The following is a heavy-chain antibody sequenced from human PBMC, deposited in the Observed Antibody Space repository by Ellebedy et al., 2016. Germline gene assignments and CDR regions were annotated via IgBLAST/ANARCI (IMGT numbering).Heavy chain of an antibody. CDR2: IKQDGSDT. CDR3: ASTKGYFQH. V-gene: IGHV3-7*02. J-gene: IGHJ1*01. Sequence: GGSLRLXCVASAFTFSSYWMSWVRQAPGKGLEWVANIKQDGSDTYYVDSVKGRFTISRDNAKNSLYLQMNSLRAEDAAVYYCASTKGYFQHWGQGTLVTVSS. CDR1: AFTFSSYW.